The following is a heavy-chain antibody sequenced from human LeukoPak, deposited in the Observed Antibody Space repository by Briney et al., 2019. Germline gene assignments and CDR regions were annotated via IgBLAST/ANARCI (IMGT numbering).Heavy chain of an antibody. Sequence: SETLSLTCTVSGGSISSYYWSWIRQPPGKGLEWIGYIYYSGSTNYNPSLKSRVTISVDTSKNQFSLKLSSVTAADTAVYYCARHDSSGYYWSWFDPWGQGTLVTVSS. CDR1: GGSISSYY. J-gene: IGHJ5*02. CDR2: IYYSGST. D-gene: IGHD3-22*01. V-gene: IGHV4-59*08. CDR3: ARHDSSGYYWSWFDP.